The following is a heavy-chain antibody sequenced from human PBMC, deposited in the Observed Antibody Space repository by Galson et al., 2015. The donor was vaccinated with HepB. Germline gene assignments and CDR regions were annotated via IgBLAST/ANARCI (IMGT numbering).Heavy chain of an antibody. CDR2: IWSDGSYE. CDR3: VRNVMPYSSTWHYFDY. D-gene: IGHD6-13*01. V-gene: IGHV3-33*01. Sequence: SLRLSCAASGFTFSSYCMYWVRQSPGKGLEWVAVIWSDGSYEYFADSVKGRFTISRDNPKKTLYLQMNSLRAEDTALYYCVRNVMPYSSTWHYFDYWGQGALVAVPS. J-gene: IGHJ4*02. CDR1: GFTFSSYC.